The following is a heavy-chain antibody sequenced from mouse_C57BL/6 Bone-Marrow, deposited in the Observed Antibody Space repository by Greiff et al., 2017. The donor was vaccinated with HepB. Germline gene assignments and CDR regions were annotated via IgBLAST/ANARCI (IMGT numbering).Heavy chain of an antibody. CDR1: GYTFTDYE. J-gene: IGHJ3*01. CDR2: IDPETGGT. CDR3: TRSDDGYDRCWCAD. V-gene: IGHV1-15*01. Sequence: QVQLQQSGAELVRPGASVTLSCKASGYTFTDYEMHWVKQTPVHGLEWIGAIDPETGGTADNQKFKGKAILTADKSSSTAYMELSSRTSEDSAVCYWTRSDDGYDRCWCADGGQGTRVTVSA. D-gene: IGHD2-2*01.